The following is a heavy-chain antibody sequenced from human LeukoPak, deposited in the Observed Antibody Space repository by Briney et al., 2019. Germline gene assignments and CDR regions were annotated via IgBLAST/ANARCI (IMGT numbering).Heavy chain of an antibody. D-gene: IGHD3-10*01. CDR1: GFTFGSYA. Sequence: GGSLRLSCAASGFTFGSYAMSWVRQAPGKGLEWVSAISGSGGSTYYADSVKGRFTIPRDNSKNTLYLQMNSLRAEDTAVYYCAKARLLWFGEPRNYFDYWGQGTLVTVSS. V-gene: IGHV3-23*01. CDR2: ISGSGGST. J-gene: IGHJ4*02. CDR3: AKARLLWFGEPRNYFDY.